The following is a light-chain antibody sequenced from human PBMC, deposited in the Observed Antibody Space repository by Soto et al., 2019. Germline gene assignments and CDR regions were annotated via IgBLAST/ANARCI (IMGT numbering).Light chain of an antibody. CDR1: SRDVGAYDY. CDR2: YVD. V-gene: IGLV2-14*03. J-gene: IGLJ1*01. Sequence: QSALTQPASVSGSPGQSITISCTGTSRDVGAYDYVSWYLQYPDKAPQLLIYYVDHRPSGVSSRFSGSKSGNTASLTISGLQAEDEGDYYCSSYTSSSSVFGTGTKLTVL. CDR3: SSYTSSSSV.